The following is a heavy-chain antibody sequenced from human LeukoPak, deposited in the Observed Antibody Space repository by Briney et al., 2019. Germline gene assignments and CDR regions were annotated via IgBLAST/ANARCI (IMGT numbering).Heavy chain of an antibody. J-gene: IGHJ4*02. V-gene: IGHV1-2*02. Sequence: ASVKASCKASGYTFTGYYMHWVRPAPGQGLGWMGWINPNSGGTNYAQKFQGRVTMTRDPSISTAYMELSRLRSDDTAVYYCARVTHDYGGSLHFDYWGQGTLVTVSS. D-gene: IGHD4-23*01. CDR1: GYTFTGYY. CDR3: ARVTHDYGGSLHFDY. CDR2: INPNSGGT.